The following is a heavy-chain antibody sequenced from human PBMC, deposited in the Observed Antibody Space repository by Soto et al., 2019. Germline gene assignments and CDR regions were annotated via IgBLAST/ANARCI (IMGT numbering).Heavy chain of an antibody. D-gene: IGHD5-12*01. Sequence: SETLSLTCSVSGGSISSANYYWGWIRQPPGKGLEWIAYIYYSGTTKYNPSLKSRLTISVDTSKNQFSLQLTSVTAADTAVYYCARLEMATFYYFDFWGQGTLVTVS. V-gene: IGHV4-61*01. J-gene: IGHJ4*02. CDR3: ARLEMATFYYFDF. CDR1: GGSISSANYY. CDR2: IYYSGTT.